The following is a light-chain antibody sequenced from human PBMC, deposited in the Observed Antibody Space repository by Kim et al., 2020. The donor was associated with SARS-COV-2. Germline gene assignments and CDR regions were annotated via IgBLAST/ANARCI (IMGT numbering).Light chain of an antibody. J-gene: IGLJ3*02. CDR2: YDD. CDR1: EIERKR. Sequence: APGQTATITCGGDEIERKRVHWYQQKPGPAPVLVIYYDDDRPSGSSDRFTGSNSGNTATLSIGRVEAADEADYYCQVWDVSTDHWVFGGGTQLTVL. CDR3: QVWDVSTDHWV. V-gene: IGLV3-21*04.